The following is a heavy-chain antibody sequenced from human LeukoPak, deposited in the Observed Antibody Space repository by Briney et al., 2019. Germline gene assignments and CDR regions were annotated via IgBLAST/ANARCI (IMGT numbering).Heavy chain of an antibody. CDR3: ARAHDYGDYADAFDI. CDR1: GGSFSGYY. Sequence: SETLSLTCAVYGGSFSGYYWSWIRQPPGKGLEWIGEINHNGSTNYNPSLKSRVTISVDTSKNQFSLKLSSVTAADTAVYYCARAHDYGDYADAFDIWGQGTMVTVSS. J-gene: IGHJ3*02. V-gene: IGHV4-34*01. CDR2: INHNGST. D-gene: IGHD4-17*01.